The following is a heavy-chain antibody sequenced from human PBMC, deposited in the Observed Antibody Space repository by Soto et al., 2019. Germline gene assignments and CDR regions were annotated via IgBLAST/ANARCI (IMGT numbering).Heavy chain of an antibody. CDR3: ARVDSSGGLDS. CDR1: GGSISSTSYY. J-gene: IGHJ4*02. CDR2: IYYRGNT. D-gene: IGHD3-22*01. V-gene: IGHV4-39*02. Sequence: SETLSLTCTVSGGSISSTSYYWGWIRQPPGKGLEWIGSIYYRGNTYYNPSLKRRVTISVDTSKKHLSMNLSSVTAADTAVYYCARVDSSGGLDSWGQGILVTVS.